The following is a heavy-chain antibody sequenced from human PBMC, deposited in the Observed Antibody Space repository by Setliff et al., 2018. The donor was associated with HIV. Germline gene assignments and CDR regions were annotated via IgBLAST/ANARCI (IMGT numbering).Heavy chain of an antibody. J-gene: IGHJ4*02. CDR1: GYSISSG. V-gene: IGHV3-74*03. CDR2: INEDGSIT. Sequence: ETLSLTCAVSGYSISSGYYWVRQAPGKGLVWVSRINEDGSITTYADSVEGRFTISRDNAKNTVYLQMNSLRAEDTAVYYCAAILQGWGQGTLVTVSS. CDR3: AAILQG.